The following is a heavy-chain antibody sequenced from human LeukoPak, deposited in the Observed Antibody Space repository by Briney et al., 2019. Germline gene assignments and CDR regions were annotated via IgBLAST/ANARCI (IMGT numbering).Heavy chain of an antibody. CDR1: GFTFSSYA. D-gene: IGHD3-22*01. CDR2: ISYDGSNK. V-gene: IGHV3-30*01. CDR3: ARALTMIVVVTWFDP. Sequence: GGSLRLSCAASGFTFSSYAMHWVRQAPGKGLEWVAVISYDGSNKYYADSVKGRFTISRDNSKNTLYLQMNSLRAEDTAVYYCARALTMIVVVTWFDPWGQGTLVTVSS. J-gene: IGHJ5*02.